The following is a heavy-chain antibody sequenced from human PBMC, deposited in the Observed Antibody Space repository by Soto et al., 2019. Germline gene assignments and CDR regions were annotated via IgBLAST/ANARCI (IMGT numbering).Heavy chain of an antibody. D-gene: IGHD1-7*01. Sequence: VGSLRLSCAASGFTFSSYGMHWVRQAPGKGLEWVAVISYDGSNKYYADSVKGRFTISRDNSKNTLYLQMNSLRAEDTAVYYCAKDAHNWNYAHKSYYYYGMDVWGQGTTGTVS. CDR2: ISYDGSNK. CDR3: AKDAHNWNYAHKSYYYYGMDV. J-gene: IGHJ6*02. CDR1: GFTFSSYG. V-gene: IGHV3-30*18.